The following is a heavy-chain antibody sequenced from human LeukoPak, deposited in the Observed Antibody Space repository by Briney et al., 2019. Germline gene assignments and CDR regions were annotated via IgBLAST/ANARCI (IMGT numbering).Heavy chain of an antibody. CDR2: IRNDGTND. CDR3: AKRYYYGAGSYFNGKVEDSFDAFDI. D-gene: IGHD3-10*01. Sequence: GGSLRLSCVASGFTFSNYGMNWVRQAPGKGLEWVAYIRNDGTNDYYADSVKGRFTVSRDNSKNTLYLQVNSLRPEDTAVYYCAKRYYYGAGSYFNGKVEDSFDAFDIWGQGTMVTVSS. CDR1: GFTFSNYG. V-gene: IGHV3-30*02. J-gene: IGHJ3*02.